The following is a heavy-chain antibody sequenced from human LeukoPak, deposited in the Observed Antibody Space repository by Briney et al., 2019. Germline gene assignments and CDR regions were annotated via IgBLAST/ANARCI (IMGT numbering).Heavy chain of an antibody. V-gene: IGHV1-2*02. J-gene: IGHJ6*03. CDR3: ARDREGAITMVRGVITYYYMDV. CDR1: GYTFTGYY. Sequence: ASVTVSCKASGYTFTGYYMHWVRQAPGQGLEWMGWINPNSGGTNYAQKFQGRVTMTRDTSISTAYMELSRLRSDGTAVYYCARDREGAITMVRGVITYYYMDVWGKGTTVTISS. CDR2: INPNSGGT. D-gene: IGHD3-10*01.